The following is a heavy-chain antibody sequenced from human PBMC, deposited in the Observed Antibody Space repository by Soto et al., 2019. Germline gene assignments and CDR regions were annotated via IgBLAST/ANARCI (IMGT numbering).Heavy chain of an antibody. CDR2: IYYSGST. J-gene: IGHJ4*02. V-gene: IGHV4-39*03. CDR3: XXXXRNFAYCGGDCYSDY. Sequence: LEWIGSIYYSGSTYYNPSLKSRVTISVDTSKNQFSLKLSSVTAADTAVYXXXXXXRNFAYCGGDCYSDYWGQGTLVTVSS. D-gene: IGHD2-21*02.